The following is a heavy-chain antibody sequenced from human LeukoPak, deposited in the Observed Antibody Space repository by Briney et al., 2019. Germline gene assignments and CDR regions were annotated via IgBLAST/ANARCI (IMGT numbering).Heavy chain of an antibody. Sequence: GGSLRLSCAASGSTFSSYSMNWVRQAPGKGLEWVSSISSSSSYIYYADSVKGRFTISRDNAKNSLYLQMNSLRAEDTAVYYCARDRLGYCSSTSCYFHGMDVWGKGTTVTVSS. J-gene: IGHJ6*04. CDR1: GSTFSSYS. CDR2: ISSSSSYI. V-gene: IGHV3-21*01. CDR3: ARDRLGYCSSTSCYFHGMDV. D-gene: IGHD2-2*01.